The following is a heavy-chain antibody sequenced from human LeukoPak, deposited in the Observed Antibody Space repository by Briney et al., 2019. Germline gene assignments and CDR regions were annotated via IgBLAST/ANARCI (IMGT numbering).Heavy chain of an antibody. CDR3: ARGGGTMVRGLITPFDY. D-gene: IGHD3-10*01. V-gene: IGHV1-69*06. CDR2: IIPVFGTT. CDR1: GGTFSSYA. Sequence: GASVKVSCKASGGTFSSYAVSWVRLTPGQGLEWLGGIIPVFGTTTYAQKFQAKVTMTADKSTNTAYLEISSLTSDDTAVYYCARGGGTMVRGLITPFDYWGQGTLVTVSS. J-gene: IGHJ4*02.